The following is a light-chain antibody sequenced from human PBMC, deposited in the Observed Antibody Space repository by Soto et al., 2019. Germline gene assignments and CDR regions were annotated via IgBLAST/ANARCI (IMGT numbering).Light chain of an antibody. V-gene: IGKV1-5*03. CDR1: QSISSW. J-gene: IGKJ1*01. Sequence: DIQMTQSPSTLSASVGDRVTITCRASQSISSWLAWYQQKPGKAPKRLIYKASSLESGVPSRFSGSGSGTEFTRTISSLQPDDFATYYCQQYNSYWTFGQGNKVEIK. CDR2: KAS. CDR3: QQYNSYWT.